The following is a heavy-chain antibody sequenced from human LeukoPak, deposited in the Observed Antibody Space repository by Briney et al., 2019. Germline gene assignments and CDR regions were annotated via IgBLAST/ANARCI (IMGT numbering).Heavy chain of an antibody. V-gene: IGHV3-21*04. CDR2: ISSSSSYI. CDR3: AKERWDYDILTGYPNYFDY. CDR1: GFTFSSYS. D-gene: IGHD3-9*01. Sequence: GGSLRLSCAASGFTFSSYSMNWVRQAPGKGLEWVSSISSSSSYIYYADSVKGRFTISRDNSKNTLYLQMNSLRAEGTAVYYCAKERWDYDILTGYPNYFDYWGQGTLVTVSS. J-gene: IGHJ4*02.